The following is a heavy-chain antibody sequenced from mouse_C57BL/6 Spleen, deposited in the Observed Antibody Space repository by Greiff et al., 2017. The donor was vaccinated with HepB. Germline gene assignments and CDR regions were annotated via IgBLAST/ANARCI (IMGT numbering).Heavy chain of an antibody. J-gene: IGHJ3*01. CDR1: GYAFSSYW. CDR2: IYPGDGDT. V-gene: IGHV1-80*01. D-gene: IGHD1-1*01. CDR3: ARHYGSSPAWFAY. Sequence: VKLMESGAELVKPGASVKISCKASGYAFSSYWTNWVKQRPGKGLEWIGQIYPGDGDTNYNGKFKGKATLTADKSSSTAYMQLSSLTSEDSAVYFCARHYGSSPAWFAYWGQGTLVTVSA.